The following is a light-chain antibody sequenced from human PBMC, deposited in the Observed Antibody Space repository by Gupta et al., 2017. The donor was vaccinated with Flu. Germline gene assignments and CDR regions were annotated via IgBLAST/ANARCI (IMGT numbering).Light chain of an antibody. CDR2: DAS. CDR1: QSVSSN. CDR3: QQRSAWLFS. Sequence: GERATLSCRASQSVSSNLAWYQQKPGQAPRLLIYDASNRATGIPARFSGSGSGTDFTLTISSLETEDFAVYYCQQRSAWLFSFGPGTRVDIK. V-gene: IGKV3-11*01. J-gene: IGKJ3*01.